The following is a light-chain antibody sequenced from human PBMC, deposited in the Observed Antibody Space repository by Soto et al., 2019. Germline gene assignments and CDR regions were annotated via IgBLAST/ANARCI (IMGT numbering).Light chain of an antibody. CDR1: QSVSNNY. CDR3: KQYGSSPT. V-gene: IGKV3-20*01. J-gene: IGKJ5*01. Sequence: EIVLTQSPGTLSLSPGERATLSCRASQSVSNNYLAWYQQKPGQAPRRLIYGASTRATGIPDRFSGSGSGTDFTLTIGRLEPEDFAVYYCKQYGSSPTFGEGTRLEIK. CDR2: GAS.